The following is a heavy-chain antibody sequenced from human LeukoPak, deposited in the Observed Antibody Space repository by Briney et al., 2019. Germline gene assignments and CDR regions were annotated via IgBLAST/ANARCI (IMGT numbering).Heavy chain of an antibody. D-gene: IGHD6-13*01. CDR3: ARSLGGSSFLSWFDP. CDR2: IYYSGST. V-gene: IGHV4-31*03. Sequence: PPETLSLTCTVSGGSISSGGYYWSWIRQHPGKGLEWIGYIYYSGSTYYNPSLKSRVTISVDTSKNQFSLKLSSVTAADTAVYYCARSLGGSSFLSWFDPWGQGTLVTVSS. J-gene: IGHJ5*02. CDR1: GGSISSGGYY.